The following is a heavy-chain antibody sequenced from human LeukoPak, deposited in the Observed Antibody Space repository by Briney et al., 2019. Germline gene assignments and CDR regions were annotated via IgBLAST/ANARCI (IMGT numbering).Heavy chain of an antibody. Sequence: GGSLRLSRAASGFTFSSYAMSWVRQAPGKGLEWVSAISGSGGSTYYADSVKGRFTISRDNSKNTLYLQMNSLRAEDTAVYYCAKGLPTYYYDSSGYYYFDYWGQGTLVTVSS. CDR2: ISGSGGST. CDR1: GFTFSSYA. CDR3: AKGLPTYYYDSSGYYYFDY. V-gene: IGHV3-23*01. J-gene: IGHJ4*02. D-gene: IGHD3-22*01.